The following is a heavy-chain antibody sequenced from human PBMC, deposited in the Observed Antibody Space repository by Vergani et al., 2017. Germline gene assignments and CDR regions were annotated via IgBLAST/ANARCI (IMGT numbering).Heavy chain of an antibody. J-gene: IGHJ4*02. Sequence: QVQLVESGGGVVQPGKSLRLSCAASGFTFRNHGMHCVRQAPGKGPEWVAVIWFDGDNKYYADSVKGRFTIARDNSKNTLFLQMNSLRAEDTAVYYCVRDRRPEVVNIFDYWGRGTLVTVSS. CDR3: VRDRRPEVVNIFDY. D-gene: IGHD4-23*01. CDR2: IWFDGDNK. V-gene: IGHV3-33*01. CDR1: GFTFRNHG.